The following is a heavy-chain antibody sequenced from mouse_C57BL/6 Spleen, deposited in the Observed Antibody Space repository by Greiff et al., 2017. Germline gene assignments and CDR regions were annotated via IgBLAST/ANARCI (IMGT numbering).Heavy chain of an antibody. CDR3: AREPGRGAMDY. CDR2: ISDGGSYT. J-gene: IGHJ4*01. V-gene: IGHV5-4*01. CDR1: GFTFSGYA. Sequence: EVKLMESGGGLVKPGGSLKLSCAASGFTFSGYAMSWVRQPPEKMLEWVATISDGGSYTYYPNNVKGRFTISSDNAKNNLYLQMSHLKSEDTAMYYCAREPGRGAMDYWGQGTSVTVSS. D-gene: IGHD3-3*01.